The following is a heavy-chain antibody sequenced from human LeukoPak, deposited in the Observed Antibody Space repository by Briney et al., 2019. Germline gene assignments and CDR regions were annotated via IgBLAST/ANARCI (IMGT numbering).Heavy chain of an antibody. J-gene: IGHJ4*02. Sequence: GGSLRLSCAASGFTFSSYSMNWVRQAPGKGLEWVSSISSSSSYIYYADSVKGRFTISRDNAKNSLYLQMNSLRAEDTAVCYCARDRYSGSYYFDYWGQGTLVTVSS. CDR1: GFTFSSYS. V-gene: IGHV3-21*01. D-gene: IGHD1-26*01. CDR2: ISSSSSYI. CDR3: ARDRYSGSYYFDY.